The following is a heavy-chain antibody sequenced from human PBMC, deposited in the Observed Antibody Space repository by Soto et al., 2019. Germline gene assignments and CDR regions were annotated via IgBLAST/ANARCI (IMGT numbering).Heavy chain of an antibody. D-gene: IGHD1-26*01. V-gene: IGHV4-34*01. CDR2: INPSGST. CDR1: GGSFSGNY. J-gene: IGHJ5*02. Sequence: QVQLQQWGAGLLKPSETLSLTCGVYGGSFSGNYWSWIRQPPGEGLEWIGEINPSGSTNYSPSLKRRAPISADTSKSQFSLTLSSVIAAATAVYYCARGREGGGASWGQGTLVTVSS. CDR3: ARGREGGGAS.